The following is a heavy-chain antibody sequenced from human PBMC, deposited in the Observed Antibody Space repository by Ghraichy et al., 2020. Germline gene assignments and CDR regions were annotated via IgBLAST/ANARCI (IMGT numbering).Heavy chain of an antibody. CDR2: IYYNGST. V-gene: IGHV4-38-2*02. Sequence: SETLSLTCAVSGFSFSGSYYWGWIRQSPGKGLEWIGNIYYNGSTYYNPSLKSRVTMSVDMSKKQVSLKLSSVTAADTAVYFCARDPGITVVFGAFDIWGQGTMVTVSS. D-gene: IGHD6-19*01. CDR1: GFSFSGSYY. CDR3: ARDPGITVVFGAFDI. J-gene: IGHJ3*02.